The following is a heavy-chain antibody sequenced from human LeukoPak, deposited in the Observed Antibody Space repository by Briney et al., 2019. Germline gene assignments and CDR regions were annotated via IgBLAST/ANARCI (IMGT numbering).Heavy chain of an antibody. Sequence: GGSLRLSCAASGFTFSSYEMNWVRQAPGKGLEWVSYISSSGSTIYYADSVKGRFTISRDNAKNSLYLQMNSLRAEDTAVYYCARGYYYGSGENWFDPWGQGTLVTVSS. D-gene: IGHD3-10*01. CDR1: GFTFSSYE. V-gene: IGHV3-48*03. J-gene: IGHJ5*02. CDR3: ARGYYYGSGENWFDP. CDR2: ISSSGSTI.